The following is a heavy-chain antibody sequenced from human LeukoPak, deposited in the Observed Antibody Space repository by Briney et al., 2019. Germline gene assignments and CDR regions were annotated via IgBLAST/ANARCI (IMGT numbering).Heavy chain of an antibody. CDR1: GFTFSSYW. CDR3: ARGGVYYYDSSATFDY. J-gene: IGHJ4*02. D-gene: IGHD3-22*01. CDR2: INSDGSST. Sequence: GGSLRLSCAASGFTFSSYWMHWVRQAPGKGLVWVSRINSDGSSTSYADSVKGRFTISRDNAKNTLYLRMNSLRAEDTAVYYCARGGVYYYDSSATFDYWGQGTLVTVSS. V-gene: IGHV3-74*01.